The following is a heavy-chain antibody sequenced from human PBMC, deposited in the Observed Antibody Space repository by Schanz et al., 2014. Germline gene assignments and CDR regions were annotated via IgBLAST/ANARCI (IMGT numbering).Heavy chain of an antibody. V-gene: IGHV3-33*05. CDR1: GFNFANHA. CDR2: ISSDGSKK. D-gene: IGHD6-13*01. J-gene: IGHJ4*02. Sequence: VQLVESGGGLVQPGGSLRLSCAASGFNFANHAIHWVRQGQGNGLQWVAVISSDGSKKLYADSVKARFTISRDNSKNSVSLQMTSLRAEDTAVYYCARLDSSSWYPRYWGQGTLVTVSS. CDR3: ARLDSSSWYPRY.